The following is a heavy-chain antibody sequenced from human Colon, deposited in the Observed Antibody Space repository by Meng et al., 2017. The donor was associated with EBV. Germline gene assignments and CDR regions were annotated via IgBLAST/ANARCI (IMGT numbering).Heavy chain of an antibody. CDR2: ITNNANNYAT. Sequence: VRRVESGGGLVQPGGSLKLSCAASGFTFSDSAVHWVRQASGKGLEWIGRITNNANNYATAYAASLKGRFTISRDNSKNTVYLQMSSLRVEDTAVYYCSGHGYNSGWWGQGTLVTVSS. CDR3: SGHGYNSGW. V-gene: IGHV3-73*02. D-gene: IGHD6-19*01. CDR1: GFTFSDSA. J-gene: IGHJ4*02.